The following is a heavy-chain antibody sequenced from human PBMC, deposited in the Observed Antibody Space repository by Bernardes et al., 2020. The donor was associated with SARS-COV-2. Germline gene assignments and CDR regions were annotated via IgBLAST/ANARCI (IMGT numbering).Heavy chain of an antibody. CDR2: ISSSRNYI. J-gene: IGHJ6*02. CDR1: RFTFSTYT. V-gene: IGHV3-21*01. Sequence: LRLSCAASRFTFSTYTINWVRQAAGKGLEWVASISSSRNYIHYADLEKGRFTISRDNAKNSVNLQMNSLRVGDTALYYCAREDVMVTANTKPLGHYYGLDVWGQGTTVTVSS. D-gene: IGHD2-21*02. CDR3: AREDVMVTANTKPLGHYYGLDV.